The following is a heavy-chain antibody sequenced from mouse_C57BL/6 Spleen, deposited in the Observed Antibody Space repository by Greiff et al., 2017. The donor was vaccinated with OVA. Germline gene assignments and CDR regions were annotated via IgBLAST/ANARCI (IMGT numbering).Heavy chain of an antibody. CDR1: GYTFTDYY. CDR3: ARSAGTYWYFDV. Sequence: EVKLVESGPVLVKPGASVKMSCKASGYTFTDYYMNWVKQSHGKSLEWIGVINPYNGGTSYNQKFKGKATLTVDKSSSTAYMELNSLTSEDSAVYYCARSAGTYWYFDVWGTGTTVTVSS. V-gene: IGHV1-19*01. J-gene: IGHJ1*03. CDR2: INPYNGGT. D-gene: IGHD4-1*01.